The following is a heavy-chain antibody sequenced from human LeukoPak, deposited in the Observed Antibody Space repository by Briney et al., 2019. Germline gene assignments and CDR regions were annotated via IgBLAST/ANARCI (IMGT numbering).Heavy chain of an antibody. CDR3: ATGYTYYDILTGYHDAFDI. CDR1: GFTFSDYY. J-gene: IGHJ3*02. CDR2: ISSSSSYT. Sequence: GGSLRVSCAASGFTFSDYYMSWVRQAPGKGLEWVSYISSSSSYTNYADSVKGRFTISRDNAKNSLYLQMNSLRAEDTAVYYCATGYTYYDILTGYHDAFDIWGQGTMVTVSS. V-gene: IGHV3-11*03. D-gene: IGHD3-9*01.